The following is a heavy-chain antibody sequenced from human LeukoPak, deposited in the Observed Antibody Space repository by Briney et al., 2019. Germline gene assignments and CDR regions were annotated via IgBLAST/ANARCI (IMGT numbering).Heavy chain of an antibody. V-gene: IGHV4-59*01. Sequence: PSETLSLTCTVSGGSISSYYWTWIRQPPGKGLEWIGYIYYSGSTNYNPSLKSRVTMSVDTSKNRFSLKLSSVTTADTAVYYCARAPDYSNYDWFDPWGQGTLSPSPQ. CDR2: IYYSGST. D-gene: IGHD4-11*01. CDR3: ARAPDYSNYDWFDP. CDR1: GGSISSYY. J-gene: IGHJ5*02.